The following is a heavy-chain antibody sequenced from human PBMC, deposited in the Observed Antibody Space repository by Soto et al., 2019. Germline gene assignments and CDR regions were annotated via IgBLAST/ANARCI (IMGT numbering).Heavy chain of an antibody. CDR1: GGTFSSYA. Sequence: QVQLVQSGAEVKKPGSSVKVSCKASGGTFSSYAISWVRQAPGQGLEWMGGIIPIFGTANYAQKFQGRVTITADESTSPAYMELSSLRSEDPAVYYCAREGKGPRGGGWFDPWGQGTLVTVSS. D-gene: IGHD3-16*01. V-gene: IGHV1-69*01. CDR2: IIPIFGTA. J-gene: IGHJ5*02. CDR3: AREGKGPRGGGWFDP.